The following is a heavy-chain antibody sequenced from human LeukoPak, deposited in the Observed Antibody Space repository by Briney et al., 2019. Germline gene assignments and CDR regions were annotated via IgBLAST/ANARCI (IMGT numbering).Heavy chain of an antibody. D-gene: IGHD1-1*01. V-gene: IGHV4-59*08. CDR3: ARRGETGTTAYYYYGMDV. CDR2: IYYSGST. J-gene: IGHJ6*02. CDR1: GGSISSYY. Sequence: PSETLSLTCTVSGGSISSYYWSWIRQPPGKGLEWIGYIYYSGSTNYNPSLKSRVTISVDTSKNQFSLKLSSVTAADTAVYYCARRGETGTTAYYYYGMDVWGQGTTVTVSS.